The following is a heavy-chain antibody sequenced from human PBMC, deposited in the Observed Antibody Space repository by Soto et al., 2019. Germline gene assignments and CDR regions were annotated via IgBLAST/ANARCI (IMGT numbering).Heavy chain of an antibody. CDR2: ISYDGSNK. CDR3: AKDRGFVVVPAAINYYYGMDV. Sequence: GSLRLSCAASGFTFSSYGMHWVRQAPGKGLEWVAVISYDGSNKYYADSVKGRFTISRDNSKNTLYLQMNSLRAEDTAVYYCAKDRGFVVVPAAINYYYGMDVWGQGTTVTVSS. D-gene: IGHD2-2*01. CDR1: GFTFSSYG. V-gene: IGHV3-30*18. J-gene: IGHJ6*02.